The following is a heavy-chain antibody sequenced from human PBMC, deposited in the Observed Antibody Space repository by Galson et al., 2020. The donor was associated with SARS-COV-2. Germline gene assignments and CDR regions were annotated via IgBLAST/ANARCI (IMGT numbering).Heavy chain of an antibody. V-gene: IGHV4-59*01. CDR3: ARSRVDIVAATALLCVC. J-gene: IGHJ4*01. D-gene: IGHD5-12*01. CDR1: GASIRSYY. CDR2: IYYSGST. Sequence: SETLSLTCTVSGASIRSYYWGWIRQPPGKGLEWIGYIYYSGSTKYNPSLKSRLTISVDTSNNQFSLKLSSLTAADTAVYYCARSRVDIVAATALLCVCWRHGTRVTVSS.